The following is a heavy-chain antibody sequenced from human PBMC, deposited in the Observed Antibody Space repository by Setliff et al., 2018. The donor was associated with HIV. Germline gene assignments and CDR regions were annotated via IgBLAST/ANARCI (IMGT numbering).Heavy chain of an antibody. CDR1: GASFSDYQ. Sequence: PSETLSLTCAVYGASFSDYQWNWIRQSPGKGLEWIGEINHSGSTNYNPSLKSRVTMSVDTSKKQFSLKLNSVTAADTAVYYCAGYYDSHPAFDIWGQGTMVTVSS. D-gene: IGHD3-16*01. CDR3: AGYYDSHPAFDI. V-gene: IGHV4-34*01. CDR2: INHSGST. J-gene: IGHJ3*02.